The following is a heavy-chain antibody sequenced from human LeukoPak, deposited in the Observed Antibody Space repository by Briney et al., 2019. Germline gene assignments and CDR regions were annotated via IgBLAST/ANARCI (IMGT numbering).Heavy chain of an antibody. V-gene: IGHV4-39*07. CDR3: AKVSGDILTGYYPYYFDY. CDR2: IYYSGST. D-gene: IGHD3-9*01. Sequence: SETLSLTCTVSGGSISSNSYYWGWIRQPLGKELEWIGSIYYSGSTYYNPSLKSRVTISVDTSKNQFSLKLSSVTAEDTAVYYCAKVSGDILTGYYPYYFDYWGQGTLVTVSS. J-gene: IGHJ4*02. CDR1: GGSISSNSYY.